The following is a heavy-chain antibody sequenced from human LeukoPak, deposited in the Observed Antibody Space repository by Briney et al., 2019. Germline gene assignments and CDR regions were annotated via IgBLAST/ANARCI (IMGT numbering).Heavy chain of an antibody. Sequence: SETLSLTSAVSGYSIRSGYYWGWFRQPPGKGLEWIGSTYHSGSTFYKPSLKSRVTISVDASKNQFSLKLTSATAADTAVYYCARVRGMEVTANWYFDLWGRGTLVTVSS. CDR2: TYHSGST. CDR1: GYSIRSGYY. V-gene: IGHV4-38-2*01. CDR3: ARVRGMEVTANWYFDL. J-gene: IGHJ2*01. D-gene: IGHD2-21*02.